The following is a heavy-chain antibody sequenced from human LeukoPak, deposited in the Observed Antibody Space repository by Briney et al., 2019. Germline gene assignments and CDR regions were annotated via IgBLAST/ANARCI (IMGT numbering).Heavy chain of an antibody. J-gene: IGHJ6*03. CDR2: INPNSGGT. CDR3: ASFSGSYFDYYYYYYMDV. Sequence: GASVKVSCKASGYTFTSYDINWVRQATGQGLEWMGWINPNSGGTNYAQKFQGRVTMTRDTSISTAYMELSRLRSDDTAVYYCASFSGSYFDYYYYYYMDVWGKGTTVTVSS. D-gene: IGHD1-26*01. V-gene: IGHV1-2*02. CDR1: GYTFTSYD.